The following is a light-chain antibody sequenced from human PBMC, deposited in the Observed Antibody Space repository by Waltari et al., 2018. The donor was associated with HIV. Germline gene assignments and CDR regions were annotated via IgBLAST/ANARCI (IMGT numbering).Light chain of an antibody. CDR2: EVN. CDR1: TSAVGGLTF. J-gene: IGLJ2*01. V-gene: IGLV2-8*01. Sequence: ALTHPPPPSGSPDQSVTFPSMGTTSAVGGLTFASWYQQHPVKAPKFIIYEVNKRPSGVPSRCSGSKSGNTASLTVSGLQAEDEADYYCSSYGGSDNRVVFGGGTKLTVL. CDR3: SSYGGSDNRVV.